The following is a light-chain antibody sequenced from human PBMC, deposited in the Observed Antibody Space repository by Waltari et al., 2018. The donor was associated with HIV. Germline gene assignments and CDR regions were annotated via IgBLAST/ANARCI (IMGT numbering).Light chain of an antibody. Sequence: QSTLTQPPSISGAPGQRITISCAGDMSNLGAGSAVHWYQQFPGTAPRLLSYHNNNRHSCVPDRFSVSKSGYSASLAITGLQAEDEADYYCQSYDGSLGGLWVFGGWTKLTVL. J-gene: IGLJ3*02. CDR3: QSYDGSLGGLWV. CDR2: HNN. CDR1: MSNLGAGSA. V-gene: IGLV1-40*01.